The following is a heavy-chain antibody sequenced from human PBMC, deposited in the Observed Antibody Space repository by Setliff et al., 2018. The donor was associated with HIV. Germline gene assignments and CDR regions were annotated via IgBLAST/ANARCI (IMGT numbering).Heavy chain of an antibody. J-gene: IGHJ4*02. CDR2: INQDGSAK. V-gene: IGHV3-7*01. Sequence: PGGSLRLSCAASGFAFSGHQMSWVRQAPGKGLEWVAKINQDGSAKDYVDSVKGRFTISRDNAKNPVLLQMNSLRVEDTAVYFCAAQGVLWGQGTQVTVSS. CDR3: AAQGVL. CDR1: GFAFSGHQ.